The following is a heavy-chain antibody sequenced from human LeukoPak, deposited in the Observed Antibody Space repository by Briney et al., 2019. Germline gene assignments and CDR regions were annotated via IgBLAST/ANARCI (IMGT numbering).Heavy chain of an antibody. D-gene: IGHD3-10*01. J-gene: IGHJ5*02. V-gene: IGHV3-74*01. CDR1: GFTFSSYW. CDR3: AKDRVPGANWFDP. CDR2: MNSDGTST. Sequence: GGSLRLSCAASGFTFSSYWMHWVRQAPGKGLVWVSRMNSDGTSTTYADSVKGRFTISRDNARNTLYLQMNSLRAEDTAVYYCAKDRVPGANWFDPWGQGTLVTVSS.